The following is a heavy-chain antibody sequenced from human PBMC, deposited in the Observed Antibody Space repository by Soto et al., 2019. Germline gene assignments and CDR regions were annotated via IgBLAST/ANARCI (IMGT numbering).Heavy chain of an antibody. Sequence: ESGPTLVNPTQTLTLTCPFSGFSLSTSGMCLSWIRQPPGKALEWLALIDWDDDKYYSTSLKTRLTISKDTSKNQVVLTMTNMDPVDTATYYCARISPMVRGEPFDYWGQGTLVTVSS. J-gene: IGHJ4*02. D-gene: IGHD3-10*01. CDR1: GFSLSTSGMC. V-gene: IGHV2-70*01. CDR3: ARISPMVRGEPFDY. CDR2: IDWDDDK.